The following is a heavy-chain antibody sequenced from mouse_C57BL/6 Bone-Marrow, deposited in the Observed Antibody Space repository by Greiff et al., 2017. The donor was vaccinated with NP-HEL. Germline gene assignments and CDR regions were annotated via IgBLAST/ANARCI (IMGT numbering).Heavy chain of an antibody. CDR1: GFSFNTYA. D-gene: IGHD1-1*01. CDR2: IRSKSNNYAT. Sequence: EVKLVESGGGLVQPKGSLKLSCAASGFSFNTYAMNWVRQAPGKGLEWVARIRSKSNNYATYYADSVKDRFTISRADSESMLYLQMNNLKTEDTAMYYCVRRGVFYYYGSPLYFDYWGQGTTLTVSS. J-gene: IGHJ2*01. V-gene: IGHV10-1*01. CDR3: VRRGVFYYYGSPLYFDY.